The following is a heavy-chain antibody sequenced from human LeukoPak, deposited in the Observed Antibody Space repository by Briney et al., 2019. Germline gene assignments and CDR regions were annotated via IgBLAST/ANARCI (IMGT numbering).Heavy chain of an antibody. CDR3: ARHEYSSSFWFDP. D-gene: IGHD6-6*01. CDR2: IYYSGSI. J-gene: IGHJ5*02. V-gene: IGHV4-59*08. Sequence: PSETLSLTCTVSGGSISSYYWSWIRQPPGKGLEWIGYIYYSGSINYNPSLKSRLTISVDTSKNQFSLKLSSVTAADTAVYYCARHEYSSSFWFDPWGQGTLVTVSS. CDR1: GGSISSYY.